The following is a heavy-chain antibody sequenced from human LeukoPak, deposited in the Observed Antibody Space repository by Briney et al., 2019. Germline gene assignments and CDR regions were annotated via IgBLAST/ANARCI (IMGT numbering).Heavy chain of an antibody. CDR3: ARSESRGYSGYDYYAFDI. J-gene: IGHJ3*02. Sequence: PGGSLRLSCAASGFTFSSYGMSWVRQAPGKGLEWVSAISGSGGSTYYADSVKGRFTISRDNSKNTLYLQMNSLRAEDTAIYYCARSESRGYSGYDYYAFDIWGQGTMVTVSS. D-gene: IGHD5-12*01. CDR2: ISGSGGST. V-gene: IGHV3-23*01. CDR1: GFTFSSYG.